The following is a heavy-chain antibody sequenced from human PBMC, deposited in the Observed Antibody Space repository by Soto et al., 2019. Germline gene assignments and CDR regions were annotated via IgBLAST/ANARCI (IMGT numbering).Heavy chain of an antibody. Sequence: PWGSLILSCSASGFTFINYGMHWVRQAPGKGLEWVAIIWYDGSNDYYVDSVKGRFTISRDNSKNTLSLQMNSLRAEDTAVYYCARDRWEFQLFYYGLDVWGQGNTVTVSS. D-gene: IGHD1-26*01. CDR2: IWYDGSND. J-gene: IGHJ6*02. CDR1: GFTFINYG. CDR3: ARDRWEFQLFYYGLDV. V-gene: IGHV3-33*01.